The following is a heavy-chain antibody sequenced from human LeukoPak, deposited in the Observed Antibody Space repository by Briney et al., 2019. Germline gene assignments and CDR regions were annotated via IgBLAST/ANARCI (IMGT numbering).Heavy chain of an antibody. CDR1: GFTFSHYA. Sequence: GGSLRLSCAASGFTFSHYALNWVRQAPGKGLEWVSASGTSGDTYYADSVRGRFTNSRDNAKDMVYLQMSSLRAEDTALYYCAQKRPGTYPFDYWGQGTLVTVSS. D-gene: IGHD1-1*01. CDR2: SGTSGDT. V-gene: IGHV3-23*01. CDR3: AQKRPGTYPFDY. J-gene: IGHJ4*02.